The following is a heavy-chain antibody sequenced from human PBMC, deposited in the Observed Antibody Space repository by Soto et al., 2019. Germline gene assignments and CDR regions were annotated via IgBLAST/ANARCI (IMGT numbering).Heavy chain of an antibody. CDR3: ARDMIAPTCITMVRGVPARYNWFDP. V-gene: IGHV4-4*07. D-gene: IGHD3-10*01. J-gene: IGHJ5*02. CDR2: IYTSGST. CDR1: GGSISSYY. Sequence: KPSETLSLTCTVSGGSISSYYWSWIRQPAGKGLEWIGRIYTSGSTNYNPSLKSRVTMSVDTSKNQFSLKLSSVTAADTAVYYCARDMIAPTCITMVRGVPARYNWFDPWGQGTLVTVSS.